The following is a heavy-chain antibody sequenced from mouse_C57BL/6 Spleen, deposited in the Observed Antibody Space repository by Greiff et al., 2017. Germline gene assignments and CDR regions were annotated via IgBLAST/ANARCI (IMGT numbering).Heavy chain of an antibody. D-gene: IGHD4-1*01. J-gene: IGHJ1*03. CDR1: GYTFTDYY. CDR3: ARRLGTGYWYFDV. V-gene: IGHV1-26*01. CDR2: INPNNGGT. Sequence: VQLQQSGPELVKPGASVKISCKASGYTFTDYYMNWVKQSHGKSLEWIGDINPNNGGTSYNQKFKGKATLTVDKSSSTAYMELRSPTSEDSAVYYCARRLGTGYWYFDVWGTGTTVTVSS.